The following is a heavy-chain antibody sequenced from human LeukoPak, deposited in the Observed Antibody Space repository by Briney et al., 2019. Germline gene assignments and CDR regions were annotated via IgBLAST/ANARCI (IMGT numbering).Heavy chain of an antibody. V-gene: IGHV1-2*02. CDR2: VNPNSGAT. J-gene: IGHJ4*02. CDR3: ARFSVLVTTIFGFDS. CDR1: GYTFTDYY. Sequence: KPGASLKVSCKASGYTFTDYYMHWVRQAPGQGLEWMGWVNPNSGATNCAQKFQGRVTMTRDTSISTAYMELSRLRSDDTAVYYCARFSVLVTTIFGFDSWGQGTLVTVSS. D-gene: IGHD3-3*01.